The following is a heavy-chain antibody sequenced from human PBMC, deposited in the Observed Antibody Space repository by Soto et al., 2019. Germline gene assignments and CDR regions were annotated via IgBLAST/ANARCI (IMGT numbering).Heavy chain of an antibody. CDR3: ASSQDYGDYGWFDP. V-gene: IGHV1-69*12. CDR2: IIPIFGTA. CDR1: GGTFSSYA. J-gene: IGHJ5*02. Sequence: QVQLVQSGAEVKKPGSSVKVSCKASGGTFSSYAISWVRQAPGQGLEWMGGIIPIFGTANYAQKFQGRVTXSAXEXRSTDYMEMSSLRSEDTAVYYCASSQDYGDYGWFDPWGQGTLVTVSS. D-gene: IGHD4-17*01.